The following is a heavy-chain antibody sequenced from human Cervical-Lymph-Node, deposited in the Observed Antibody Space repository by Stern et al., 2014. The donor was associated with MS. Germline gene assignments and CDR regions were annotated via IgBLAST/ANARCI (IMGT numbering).Heavy chain of an antibody. CDR2: LTTYNANT. CDR1: GYTFSSYD. Sequence: QVQLVQSGAEVKKPGASVKVSCRASGYTFSSYDISWVRQAPGQGLEWMGSLTTYNANTNYAQKFQGRVTMTTDTSTTTAYMELRSLRSDDTAVYYCATTPVRRSSTTVWIWFDPWGQGTLVTVSS. V-gene: IGHV1-18*01. CDR3: ATTPVRRSSTTVWIWFDP. D-gene: IGHD4-17*01. J-gene: IGHJ5*02.